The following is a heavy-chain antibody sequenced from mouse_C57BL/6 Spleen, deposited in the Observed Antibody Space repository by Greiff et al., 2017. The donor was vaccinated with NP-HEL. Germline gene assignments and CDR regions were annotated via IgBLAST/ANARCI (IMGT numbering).Heavy chain of an antibody. V-gene: IGHV1-82*01. D-gene: IGHD1-1*01. CDR3: ARSTTVVEGYYFAY. Sequence: VQLQQSGPELVKPGASVKISCKASGYAFSSSWMNWVKQRPGKGLEWIGRIYPGDGDTNYNGKFKGKATLTADKSSSTAYMQLSSLTSEDSAVYFCARSTTVVEGYYFAYWGQGTTLTVSS. CDR2: IYPGDGDT. CDR1: GYAFSSSW. J-gene: IGHJ2*01.